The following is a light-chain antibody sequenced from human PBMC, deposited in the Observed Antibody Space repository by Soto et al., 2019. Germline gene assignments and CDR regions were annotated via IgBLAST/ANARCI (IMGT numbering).Light chain of an antibody. CDR3: QQHYDTPFT. J-gene: IGKJ3*01. Sequence: DIVMTQSPDSLAVSLGERATIHCKSSQSLLYSSNNKNYLAWFQQKPGQPPKLVIFWASTRESGVPDRFSGSGYGTDFTLTISCLQAEDVAVYYCQQHYDTPFTFGPGTRVDIK. V-gene: IGKV4-1*01. CDR1: QSLLYSSNNKNY. CDR2: WAS.